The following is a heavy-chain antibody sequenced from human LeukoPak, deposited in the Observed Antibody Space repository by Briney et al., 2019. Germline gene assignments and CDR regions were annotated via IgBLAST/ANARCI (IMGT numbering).Heavy chain of an antibody. CDR1: GFIFSSYW. V-gene: IGHV3-7*01. J-gene: IGHJ4*02. CDR2: IKQDGSEK. D-gene: IGHD3-22*01. Sequence: GGSLRLSCAASGFIFSSYWMSWVRQAPGKGLEWVANIKQDGSEKYYVDSVKGRFTISRDNAKNSLYLQMNSLRGEDTVVYYCARGSVVITPYYFDYWGQGPLVTVSS. CDR3: ARGSVVITPYYFDY.